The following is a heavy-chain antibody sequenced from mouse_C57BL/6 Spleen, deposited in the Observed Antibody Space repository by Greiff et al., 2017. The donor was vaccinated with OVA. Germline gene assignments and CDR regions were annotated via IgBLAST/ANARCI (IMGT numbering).Heavy chain of an antibody. Sequence: QVQLQQPGTELVKPGASVKLSCKASGYTFTSYWMHWVKQRPGQGLEWIGNINPSNGGTKYNEKFKSKATLTVDKSSSTAYMQLRSLTSEDSAVYYWARPYYGSSFYWYFDVWGTGTTVTVSS. D-gene: IGHD1-1*01. V-gene: IGHV1-53*01. CDR2: INPSNGGT. CDR3: ARPYYGSSFYWYFDV. J-gene: IGHJ1*03. CDR1: GYTFTSYW.